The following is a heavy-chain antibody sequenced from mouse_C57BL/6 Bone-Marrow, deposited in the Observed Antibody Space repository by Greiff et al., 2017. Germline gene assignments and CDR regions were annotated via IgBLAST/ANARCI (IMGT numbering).Heavy chain of an antibody. CDR2: IDPSDSYT. CDR3: ARSIGYDYGGYYFDY. Sequence: QVQLQQPGAELVKPGASVKLSCKASGYTFTSYWMQWVKQRPGQGLEWIGEIDPSDSYTNYNQKFKGKATLTVDTSSSTAYMQLSSLTSEDSAVYYCARSIGYDYGGYYFDYWGQGTTLTVSS. D-gene: IGHD2-4*01. J-gene: IGHJ2*01. V-gene: IGHV1-50*01. CDR1: GYTFTSYW.